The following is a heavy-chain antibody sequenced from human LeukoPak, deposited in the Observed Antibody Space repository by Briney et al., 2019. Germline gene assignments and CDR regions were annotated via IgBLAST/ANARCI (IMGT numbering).Heavy chain of an antibody. D-gene: IGHD3-3*01. Sequence: PSETLSLTCTVSGGSISSSSYYWGWIRQPPGKGLEWIGSIYHSGSTNYNPSLKSRVTISVDKSKNQFSLKLSSVTAADTAVYYCARGFGSGYYPYFDYWGQGTLVTVSS. V-gene: IGHV4-39*07. J-gene: IGHJ4*02. CDR2: IYHSGST. CDR3: ARGFGSGYYPYFDY. CDR1: GGSISSSSYY.